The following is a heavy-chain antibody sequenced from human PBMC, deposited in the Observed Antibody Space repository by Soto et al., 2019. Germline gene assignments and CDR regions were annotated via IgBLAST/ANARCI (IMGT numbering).Heavy chain of an antibody. CDR2: ISSSSTI. J-gene: IGHJ3*02. D-gene: IGHD3-10*01. CDR1: GITFSSYS. V-gene: IGHV3-48*02. CDR3: ARAKGGPRFGEFNDAFDI. Sequence: GGSLRLSCAASGITFSSYSMNWVRQAPGKGLEWVSYISSSSTIYYADSVKGRFTISRDNAKNSLYLQMNSLRDEDTAVYYCARAKGGPRFGEFNDAFDIWGQGTMVTVSS.